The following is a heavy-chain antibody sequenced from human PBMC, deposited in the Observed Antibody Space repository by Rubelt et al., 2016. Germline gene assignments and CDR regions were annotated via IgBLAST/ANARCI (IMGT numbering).Heavy chain of an antibody. CDR3: ARTSPMVGATFLDY. CDR2: ISASGGST. J-gene: IGHJ4*02. CDR1: GFTFSRYA. V-gene: IGHV3-23*01. D-gene: IGHD1-26*01. Sequence: AASGFTFSRYAMHWVRQAPGKGLDWVSSISASGGSTYYPDSVRGRFTISRDNFQNTLYLQMNSLRVEDTAVYYCARTSPMVGATFLDYWGQGTLVTVSS.